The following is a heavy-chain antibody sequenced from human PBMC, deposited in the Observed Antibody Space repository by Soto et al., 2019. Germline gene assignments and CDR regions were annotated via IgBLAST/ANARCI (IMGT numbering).Heavy chain of an antibody. J-gene: IGHJ4*02. V-gene: IGHV3-30*18. CDR1: GFTFSSYG. CDR3: AKDAGRGSPGDY. Sequence: QVQLVESGGGVVQPGRSLRLSCAASGFTFSSYGMHWVRQAPGKGLEWVAVISYDGSNKYYADSVKGRFTISRDNSKNTLYLQMNSLRAEDTAVYYCAKDAGRGSPGDYWGQGTLVTVSS. D-gene: IGHD1-26*01. CDR2: ISYDGSNK.